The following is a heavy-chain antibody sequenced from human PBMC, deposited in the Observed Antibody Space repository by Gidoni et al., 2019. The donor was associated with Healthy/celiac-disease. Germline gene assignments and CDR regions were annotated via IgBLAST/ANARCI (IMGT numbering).Heavy chain of an antibody. J-gene: IGHJ6*02. CDR3: ARDRWVYSSGWYFYYYYYGMDV. CDR2: ISYDGSNK. V-gene: IGHV3-30-3*01. D-gene: IGHD6-19*01. Sequence: ISYDGSNKYYADSVKGRFTISRDNSKNTLYLQMNSLRAEDTAVYYCARDRWVYSSGWYFYYYYYGMDVWGQGTTVTVSS.